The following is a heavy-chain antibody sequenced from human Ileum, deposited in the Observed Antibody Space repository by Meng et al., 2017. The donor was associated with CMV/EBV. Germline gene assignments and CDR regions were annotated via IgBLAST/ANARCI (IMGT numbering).Heavy chain of an antibody. J-gene: IGHJ5*02. CDR3: ARKRDLGPDLSWLDP. Sequence: VHRKELCPGLLQPTEPRSLSGAVYGSSFGGFYWTWIRQTTGKGLEWIGEVNHIGDTNYNPSLKTRVTISVDTSKKEFSLKLNSVTAADTAVYYCARKRDLGPDLSWLDPWGQGSLVTVSS. D-gene: IGHD5-24*01. CDR2: VNHIGDT. V-gene: IGHV4-34*01. CDR1: GSSFGGFY.